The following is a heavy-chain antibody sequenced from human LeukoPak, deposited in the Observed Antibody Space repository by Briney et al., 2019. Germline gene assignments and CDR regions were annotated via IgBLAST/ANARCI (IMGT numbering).Heavy chain of an antibody. CDR1: GFTFSSYW. CDR2: INSDGSST. Sequence: GGSLRLSCAASGFTFSSYWMHWVRQAPGKGLVWVSRINSDGSSTSYADSVKGRFTISRDNAKNTLYLQMNSLRAEDTAVYYCAKDGAWLRFDDWGQGILVTVSS. D-gene: IGHD5-12*01. CDR3: AKDGAWLRFDD. V-gene: IGHV3-74*01. J-gene: IGHJ4*02.